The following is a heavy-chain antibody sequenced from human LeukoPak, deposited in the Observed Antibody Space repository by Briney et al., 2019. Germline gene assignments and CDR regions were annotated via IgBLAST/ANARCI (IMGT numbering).Heavy chain of an antibody. CDR1: GFKFDDYG. D-gene: IGHD3-10*01. Sequence: PGGSLRLSCAASGFKFDDYGMSWVRQAPGKGLEWVCDINWNGAWTGYADSVKGRFTISRDNAKNSLYLQMNSLRAEDTAVYYCARGSSYYFDYWGQGTLVTVSS. V-gene: IGHV3-20*04. CDR3: ARGSSYYFDY. CDR2: INWNGAWT. J-gene: IGHJ4*02.